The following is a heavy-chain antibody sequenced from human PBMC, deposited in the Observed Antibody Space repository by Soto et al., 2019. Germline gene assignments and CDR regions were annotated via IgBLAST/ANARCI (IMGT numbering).Heavy chain of an antibody. CDR1: GGTFSSYA. V-gene: IGHV1-69*13. CDR3: AXEQLVFTSNYYYYGMDV. D-gene: IGHD6-6*01. J-gene: IGHJ6*02. CDR2: IIPIFGTA. Sequence: SVEVSCKASGGTFSSYAISWVRQAPGQGLEWMGGIIPIFGTANYAQKFQGRVTITADESTSTAYMELSSLRSEDTAVYYCAXEQLVFTSNYYYYGMDVWGQGTTVTVSS.